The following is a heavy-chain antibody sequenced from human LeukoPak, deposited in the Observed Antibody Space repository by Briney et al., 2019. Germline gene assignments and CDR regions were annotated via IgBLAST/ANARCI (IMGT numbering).Heavy chain of an antibody. CDR2: IWYDGSNK. V-gene: IGHV3-33*01. Sequence: GGSLRLSCAASGFTFSSYGMHWVRQAAGKGLEWVAVIWYDGSNKYYADSVKGRFTISRDNSKSTLYLQMDSLRAEDTAVYYCARDKRSGSYYNVDWFDPWGQGTLVTVSS. D-gene: IGHD3-10*01. CDR1: GFTFSSYG. CDR3: ARDKRSGSYYNVDWFDP. J-gene: IGHJ5*02.